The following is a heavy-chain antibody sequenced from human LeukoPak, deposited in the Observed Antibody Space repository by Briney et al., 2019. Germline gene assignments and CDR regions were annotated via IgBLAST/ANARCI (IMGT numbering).Heavy chain of an antibody. CDR1: GFIISNYA. CDR2: ISANGGST. CDR3: LKDLYKGDSSSWYYFHY. J-gene: IGHJ4*02. Sequence: GGSLRLSCSASGFIISNYAMHWVRQAPGKGLEYLSAISANGGSTYYADSVKGRFTISRDNSRNTLYLQMSSLRAEDTAIYHCLKDLYKGDSSSWYYFHYWGQRTLVTVSS. D-gene: IGHD6-13*01. V-gene: IGHV3-64D*06.